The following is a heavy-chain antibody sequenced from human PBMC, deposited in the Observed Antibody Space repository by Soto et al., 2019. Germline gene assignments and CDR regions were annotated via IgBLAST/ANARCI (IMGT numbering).Heavy chain of an antibody. CDR2: ISRDGGTK. Sequence: QVQLVESGGGVVQPGRSLRLSCAVSGFTVSTYGIHWVRQAPGKGLEWVAVISRDGGTKYYADSVKGRFTISRDNSRNTLFLKMNSLRGDDMAVYYCTGEVASGYWGQGTLVTVSS. CDR3: TGEVASGY. D-gene: IGHD2-8*02. CDR1: GFTVSTYG. J-gene: IGHJ4*02. V-gene: IGHV3-30*03.